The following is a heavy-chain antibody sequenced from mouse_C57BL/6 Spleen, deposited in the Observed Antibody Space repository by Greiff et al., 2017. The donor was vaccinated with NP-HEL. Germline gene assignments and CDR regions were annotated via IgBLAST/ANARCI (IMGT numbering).Heavy chain of an antibody. J-gene: IGHJ3*01. CDR2: INPNNGGT. Sequence: VQLQQSGPELVKPGASVKMSCKASGYTFTDYNMHWVKQSHGKSLEWIGYINPNNGGTSYNQKFKGKATLTVNQSSSTAYMELRSLTSEDSAVYYCARGGLRLGVPSWFAYWGQGTLVTVSA. CDR1: GYTFTDYN. D-gene: IGHD1-1*01. CDR3: ARGGLRLGVPSWFAY. V-gene: IGHV1-22*01.